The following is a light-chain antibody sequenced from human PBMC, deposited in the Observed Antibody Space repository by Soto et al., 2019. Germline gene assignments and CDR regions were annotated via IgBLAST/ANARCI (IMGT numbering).Light chain of an antibody. CDR2: LNSDGSH. CDR3: QTWGTGPTVV. CDR1: SGHSSYA. J-gene: IGLJ2*01. Sequence: QLVLTQSTSASASMGASVKLTCTLSSGHSSYAIAWHQQQPEKGPRYLMKLNSDGSHSKGDGIPDRFSGSSSGAERYLTISSLQSEDEADYYCQTWGTGPTVVFGGGTKLTV. V-gene: IGLV4-69*01.